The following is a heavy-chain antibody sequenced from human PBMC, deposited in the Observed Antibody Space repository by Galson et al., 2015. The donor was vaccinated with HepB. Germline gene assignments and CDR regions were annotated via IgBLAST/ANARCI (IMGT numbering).Heavy chain of an antibody. CDR3: ASSGGAVAGVDY. Sequence: SLRLSCAASGFTFSSYAMSWVRQAPGKGLEWVSAISGSGGSTYYADSVKGRFTISIDNAKNSLYLQMNSLRAEDTAVYYCASSGGAVAGVDYWGQGTLVTVSS. CDR2: ISGSGGST. D-gene: IGHD6-19*01. J-gene: IGHJ4*02. V-gene: IGHV3-23*01. CDR1: GFTFSSYA.